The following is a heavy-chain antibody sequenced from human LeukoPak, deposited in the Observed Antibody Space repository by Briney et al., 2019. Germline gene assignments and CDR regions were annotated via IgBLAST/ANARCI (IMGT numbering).Heavy chain of an antibody. V-gene: IGHV4-39*01. CDR3: ATTVIFGVYCSSTSCHNRDFDL. CDR2: IYYSGST. CDR1: GGSISSSSYY. Sequence: SETLSLTCTVSGGSISSSSYYWGWIRQPPGKGLEWIGSIYYSGSTYYNPSLKSRVTISVDTSKNQFSLKLSSVTAADTAVYFCATTVIFGVYCSSTSCHNRDFDLWGRGTLVTVSS. J-gene: IGHJ2*01. D-gene: IGHD2-2*02.